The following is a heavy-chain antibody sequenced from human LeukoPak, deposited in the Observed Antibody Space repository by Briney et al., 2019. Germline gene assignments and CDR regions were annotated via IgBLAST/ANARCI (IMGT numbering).Heavy chain of an antibody. Sequence: GGSLRLSCAASGFTFSSYSMNWVRQAPGKGLEWVSSISSSSSYIYYADSVKGRFTISRDNARNSLYLQMNSLRAEDTAVYYCARQKDYDSSGYYYWGQGTLVTVSS. D-gene: IGHD3-22*01. CDR1: GFTFSSYS. V-gene: IGHV3-21*01. CDR2: ISSSSSYI. J-gene: IGHJ4*02. CDR3: ARQKDYDSSGYYY.